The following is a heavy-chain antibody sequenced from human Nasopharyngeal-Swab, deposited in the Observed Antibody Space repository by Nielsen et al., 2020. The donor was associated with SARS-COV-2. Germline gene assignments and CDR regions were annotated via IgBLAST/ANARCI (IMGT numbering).Heavy chain of an antibody. Sequence: SVKVSCKASGFTFTSSAVQWVRQARGQRLEWIGWIVVGSGNTNYAQKFQERVTITRDMSTSTAYMELSSLRSEDTAVYYCARDGGCSSTSCYISGYYYYYGMDVWGQGTTVTVSS. CDR2: IVVGSGNT. CDR3: ARDGGCSSTSCYISGYYYYYGMDV. D-gene: IGHD2-2*02. V-gene: IGHV1-58*01. CDR1: GFTFTSSA. J-gene: IGHJ6*02.